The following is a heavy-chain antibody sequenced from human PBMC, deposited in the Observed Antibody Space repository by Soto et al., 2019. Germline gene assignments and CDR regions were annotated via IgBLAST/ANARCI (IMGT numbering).Heavy chain of an antibody. V-gene: IGHV6-1*01. J-gene: IGHJ6*02. CDR3: ARDTQWLAPYYYHYYGMDV. CDR1: GDSVSSNSAA. CDR2: TYYRSKWYN. D-gene: IGHD6-19*01. Sequence: PSQTLSLTCAISGDSVSSNSAAWNWIRQSPSRGLEWLGRTYYRSKWYNDYAVSVKSRITINPDTSKNQFSLQLNSVTPEDTAVYYCARDTQWLAPYYYHYYGMDVWGQGTTVTVSS.